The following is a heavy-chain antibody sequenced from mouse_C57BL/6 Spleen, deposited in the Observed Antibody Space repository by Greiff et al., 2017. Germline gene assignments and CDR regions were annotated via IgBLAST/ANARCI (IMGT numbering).Heavy chain of an antibody. CDR1: GFTFSSYA. CDR2: ISDGGSYT. Sequence: EVHLVQSGGGLVKPGASLKLSCAASGFTFSSYAMPWVRQTPGQRLEWVASISDGGSYTYYPDNVKGRFTISRDNAKNILYLQISHLTSEDTAMYYCATYGTGYALGYWGQGTSVTVSS. D-gene: IGHD3-1*01. CDR3: ATYGTGYALGY. J-gene: IGHJ4*01. V-gene: IGHV5-4*01.